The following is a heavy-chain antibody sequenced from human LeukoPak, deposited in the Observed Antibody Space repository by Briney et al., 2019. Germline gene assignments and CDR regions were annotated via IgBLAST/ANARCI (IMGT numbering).Heavy chain of an antibody. V-gene: IGHV3-23*01. CDR3: AKDWRRMEWEYLDY. CDR2: ISGSGGST. D-gene: IGHD1-26*01. CDR1: GFTFSSYA. Sequence: GGSLRLSCAASGFTFSSYAMSWVRQAPGKGLEWVSAISGSGGSTYYADSVKGRFTISRDNSKNTLYLQMNSLRAEDTAVYYCAKDWRRMEWEYLDYWGQGTLVTVSS. J-gene: IGHJ4*02.